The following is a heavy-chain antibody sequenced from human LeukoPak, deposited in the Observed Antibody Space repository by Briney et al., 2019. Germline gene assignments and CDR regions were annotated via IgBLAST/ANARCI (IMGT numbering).Heavy chain of an antibody. CDR2: IYYSGTT. CDR1: GASVTTSY. D-gene: IGHD3-9*01. Sequence: SETLSLTCTVSGASVTTSYWSWLRQPPGKGLEWIGFIYYSGTTDYNPSLKSRVTISVDTSKKQFSLKLSSVTAADTAVYYCARGVVLTGYPLDFWGRGTLVTVSS. V-gene: IGHV4-59*02. CDR3: ARGVVLTGYPLDF. J-gene: IGHJ4*02.